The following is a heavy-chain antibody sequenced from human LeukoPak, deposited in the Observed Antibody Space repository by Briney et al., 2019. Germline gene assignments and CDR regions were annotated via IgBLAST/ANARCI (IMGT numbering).Heavy chain of an antibody. CDR3: AKVAGYSYVGVYYFDY. CDR2: IYSGGST. V-gene: IGHV3-53*01. Sequence: GGSLRLSCTVSGFTVSSNSMSWVRQAPGKGLEWVSFIYSGGSTHNSDSVKGRFTISRDNSKNTLYLQMNSLRAEDTAVYYCAKVAGYSYVGVYYFDYWGQGTLVTVSS. CDR1: GFTVSSNS. J-gene: IGHJ4*02. D-gene: IGHD5-18*01.